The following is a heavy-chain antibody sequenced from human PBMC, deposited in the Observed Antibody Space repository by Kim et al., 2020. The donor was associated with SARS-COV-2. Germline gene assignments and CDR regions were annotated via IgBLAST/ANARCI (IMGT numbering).Heavy chain of an antibody. D-gene: IGHD2-21*02. V-gene: IGHV3-48*02. CDR3: ARDSCRGNCYSHFDY. J-gene: IGHJ4*02. Sequence: GGSLRLSCTASGFIFSGYGVHWVRQAPGKGLEWVAYISSSGHDIHYTDSVKGRFSISRANARNSVSLQMNSLTDEDTALYYCARDSCRGNCYSHFDYWGQGTVVTVSS. CDR2: ISSSGHDI. CDR1: GFIFSGYG.